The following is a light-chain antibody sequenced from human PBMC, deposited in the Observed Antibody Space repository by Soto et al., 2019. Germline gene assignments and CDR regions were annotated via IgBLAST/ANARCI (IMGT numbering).Light chain of an antibody. J-gene: IGKJ1*01. CDR3: QERTSWPPWT. Sequence: EMMLTQSPATLSLSAVGRATLSCRASQSVSLSLAWYQQKPGQAPRLLIYDASKRASGIPARFSGSGSGTDFTLTISSLEPEDFAVYYCQERTSWPPWTFGQGSMVDVK. CDR2: DAS. CDR1: QSVSLS. V-gene: IGKV3-11*01.